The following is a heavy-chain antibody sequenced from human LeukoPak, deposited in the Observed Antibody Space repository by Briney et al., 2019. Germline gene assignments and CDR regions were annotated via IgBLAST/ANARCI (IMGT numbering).Heavy chain of an antibody. Sequence: SETLSLTCTVSGGSISSGSYYWSWIRQPAGKGLEWIGRIYTSGSTNYNPSLKSRVTISVDTSKNQISLRLSFVTAADMAVYYCARESGEYVAAFDIWGQGTMVTVSS. CDR3: ARESGEYVAAFDI. CDR2: IYTSGST. CDR1: GGSISSGSYY. D-gene: IGHD3-16*01. V-gene: IGHV4-61*02. J-gene: IGHJ3*02.